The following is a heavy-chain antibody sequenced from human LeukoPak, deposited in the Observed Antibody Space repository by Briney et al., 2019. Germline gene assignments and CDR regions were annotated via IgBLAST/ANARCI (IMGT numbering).Heavy chain of an antibody. V-gene: IGHV3-30*01. CDR2: FSNGGDK. Sequence: FSNGGDKYYADSVKGRFTISRDISKNTLSLQMNSLRAEDTAVYFCAREGLPLDYYGSGSTFDYWGQGTLVTVSS. D-gene: IGHD3-10*01. CDR3: AREGLPLDYYGSGSTFDY. J-gene: IGHJ4*02.